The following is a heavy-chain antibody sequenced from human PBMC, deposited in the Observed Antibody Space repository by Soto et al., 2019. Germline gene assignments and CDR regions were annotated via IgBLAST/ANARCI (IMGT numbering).Heavy chain of an antibody. Sequence: ASVKISCKASGYTFTSYAMHWVRQAPGQRLEWMGWINAGNGNTKYSQKFQGRVTITRDTSASTAYMELSSLRSEDTAVYYCARDLYDILTGYYYFDYWGQGTLVTVSS. CDR3: ARDLYDILTGYYYFDY. J-gene: IGHJ4*02. CDR1: GYTFTSYA. D-gene: IGHD3-9*01. CDR2: INAGNGNT. V-gene: IGHV1-3*01.